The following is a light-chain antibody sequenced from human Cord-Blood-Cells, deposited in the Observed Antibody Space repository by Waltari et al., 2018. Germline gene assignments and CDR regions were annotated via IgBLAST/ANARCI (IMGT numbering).Light chain of an antibody. CDR2: DAS. V-gene: IGKV3-11*01. CDR3: QQRSNWPWT. J-gene: IGKJ1*01. CDR1: QSVSSY. Sequence: EIVLTQSPATLSLSPGERATLSCRASQSVSSYLAWYQQKPGQAPRLLIYDASNRATGIPARFSGSGSGTDFTLTISILEPEDFAFYYCQQRSNWPWTFGQGTKVEIK.